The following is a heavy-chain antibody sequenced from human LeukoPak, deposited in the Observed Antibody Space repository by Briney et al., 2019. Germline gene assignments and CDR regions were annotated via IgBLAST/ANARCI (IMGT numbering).Heavy chain of an antibody. CDR3: AKGHDYGDLIIDY. V-gene: IGHV3-23*01. J-gene: IGHJ4*02. CDR1: GFTFSSYA. D-gene: IGHD4-17*01. Sequence: GGSLRLSCAASGFTFSSYAMSWVRQAPGKGLEWVSAISGSGGSTYYADSVKGRFAISRDNSKNTLYLQMNGLRAEDTAVYYCAKGHDYGDLIIDYWGQGTLVTVSS. CDR2: ISGSGGST.